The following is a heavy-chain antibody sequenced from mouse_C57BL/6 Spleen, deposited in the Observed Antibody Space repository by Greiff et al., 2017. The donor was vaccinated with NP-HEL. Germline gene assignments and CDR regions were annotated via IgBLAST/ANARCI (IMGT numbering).Heavy chain of an antibody. Sequence: EVKLVESGGGLVQPGGSLKLSCAASGFTFSDYGLHWVRQAPEKGLEWVAYISSGSSTIYYADTVKGRFTISRDNAKNTLFLQMTSLRSEDTAMYYCARDYASRPSFASWGQGTLVPVSA. CDR3: ARDYASRPSFAS. CDR2: ISSGSSTI. V-gene: IGHV5-17*01. D-gene: IGHD1-1*01. CDR1: GFTFSDYG. J-gene: IGHJ3*01.